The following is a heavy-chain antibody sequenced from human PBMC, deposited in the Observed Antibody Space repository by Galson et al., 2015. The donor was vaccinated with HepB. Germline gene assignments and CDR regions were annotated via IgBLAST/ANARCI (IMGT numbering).Heavy chain of an antibody. D-gene: IGHD3-10*01. CDR3: ARHITMVRGDPNWFDP. Sequence: QSGAEVKKPGESLRISCKGSGYSFTSYWISWVRQMPGKGLEWMGRIDPSDSYTNYSPSFQGHVTISAGKSISTAYLQWSSLKASDTAMYYCARHITMVRGDPNWFDPWGQGTLVTVSS. J-gene: IGHJ5*02. V-gene: IGHV5-10-1*01. CDR1: GYSFTSYW. CDR2: IDPSDSYT.